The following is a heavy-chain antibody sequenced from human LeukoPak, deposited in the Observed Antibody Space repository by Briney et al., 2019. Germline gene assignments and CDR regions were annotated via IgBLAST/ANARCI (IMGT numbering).Heavy chain of an antibody. CDR2: IKQDGSAK. V-gene: IGHV3-7*01. CDR1: GFTFSDYW. CDR3: ARWRGSTSERSDY. J-gene: IGHJ4*02. Sequence: PGRSLRLSCTASGFTFSDYWMTWVRQAPGKGPEWVANIKQDGSAKYYVDSVKGRFTISRDNAKNSLYLQMDSLRVEDTATYYCARWRGSTSERSDYWGQGTLVTVSS. D-gene: IGHD2-2*01.